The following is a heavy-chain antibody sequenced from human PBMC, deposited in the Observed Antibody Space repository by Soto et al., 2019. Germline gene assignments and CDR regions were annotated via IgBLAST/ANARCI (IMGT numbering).Heavy chain of an antibody. V-gene: IGHV3-7*01. D-gene: IGHD5-12*01. Sequence: LRLSCAASGFTFSSSWMTWVRQAPGKGLAWVANIKEDGSEKYYVDSVKGRFTISRDNTNESLYLQMNSLRAEDTAVYYCARDPAPVGYRGLDVWGQGTTVTVSS. CDR2: IKEDGSEK. CDR1: GFTFSSSW. J-gene: IGHJ6*02. CDR3: ARDPAPVGYRGLDV.